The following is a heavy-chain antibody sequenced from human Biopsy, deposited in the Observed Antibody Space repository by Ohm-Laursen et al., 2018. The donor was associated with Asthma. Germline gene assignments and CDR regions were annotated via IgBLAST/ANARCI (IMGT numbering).Heavy chain of an antibody. Sequence: TLSLTCTVSGVSIRSYYWTWIRQPPGKGLEWIGNIHYSGSTYSNPSLKSRVTISVDTSKKQISLRLSSVTAADTAVYYCASSRYGGDFAGGDPFDYWGQGTLVTVSS. D-gene: IGHD2-21*01. V-gene: IGHV4-59*12. J-gene: IGHJ4*02. CDR1: GVSIRSYY. CDR2: IHYSGST. CDR3: ASSRYGGDFAGGDPFDY.